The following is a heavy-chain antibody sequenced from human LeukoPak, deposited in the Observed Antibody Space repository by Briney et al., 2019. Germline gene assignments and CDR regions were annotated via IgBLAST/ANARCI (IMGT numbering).Heavy chain of an antibody. D-gene: IGHD5-18*01. V-gene: IGHV1-2*02. Sequence: ASVKVSCKASGYKFTGYYMHWVRQAPGQGLEWMGGINPNSGDSHHAQKFQGRVTMTRDTSISTAYMELSRLRSDDTAVYYCAREIGGILVFDYWGQGTLVTVSS. CDR3: AREIGGILVFDY. J-gene: IGHJ4*02. CDR2: INPNSGDS. CDR1: GYKFTGYY.